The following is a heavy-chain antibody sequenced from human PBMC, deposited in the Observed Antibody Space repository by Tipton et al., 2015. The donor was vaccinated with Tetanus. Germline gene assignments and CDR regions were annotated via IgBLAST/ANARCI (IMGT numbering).Heavy chain of an antibody. J-gene: IGHJ4*02. CDR3: ARMYSTSSPFDH. CDR2: IFPDDSDT. Sequence: QLVQSGADVKKPGESLKISCKASGYSFTSHWIGWARQMPGKGLEWMGMIFPDDSDTRYSPSFQGHVTFSVDKSTSTVYLQWSSLKASDTAMYFCARMYSTSSPFDHWGQGTLVAVSS. V-gene: IGHV5-51*01. D-gene: IGHD6-6*01. CDR1: GYSFTSHW.